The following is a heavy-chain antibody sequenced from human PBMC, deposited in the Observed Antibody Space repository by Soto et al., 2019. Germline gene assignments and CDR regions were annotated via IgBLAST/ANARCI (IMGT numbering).Heavy chain of an antibody. J-gene: IGHJ4*02. CDR3: ARLSGCNNGVCYKFDC. V-gene: IGHV5-51*01. CDR1: GYSFPSYW. Sequence: GESLKISCKGSGYSFPSYWIGWVRQMPGKGREWMGIVYPGDSDTRYSPSFQGRVTISADKSISTAYLQWSSLKASDTAMYYCARLSGCNNGVCYKFDCWGQGTLVTVSS. D-gene: IGHD2-8*01. CDR2: VYPGDSDT.